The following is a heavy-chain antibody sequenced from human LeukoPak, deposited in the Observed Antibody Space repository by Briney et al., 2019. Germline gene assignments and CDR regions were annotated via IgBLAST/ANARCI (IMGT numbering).Heavy chain of an antibody. Sequence: GGSLRLSCAASRFTFSSYGMHWVRQAPGKGLEWVAVIWFNGDNKYYADSVKGRFTISRDNSKNTLYLQMNSLRAEDKAVYYCAKDLTWMLGRFDSWGQGALVTVSS. CDR2: IWFNGDNK. J-gene: IGHJ4*02. CDR3: AKDLTWMLGRFDS. D-gene: IGHD2-2*03. CDR1: RFTFSSYG. V-gene: IGHV3-33*03.